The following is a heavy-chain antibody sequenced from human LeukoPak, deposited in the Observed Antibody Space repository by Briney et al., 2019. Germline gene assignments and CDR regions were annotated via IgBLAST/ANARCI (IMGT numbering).Heavy chain of an antibody. CDR1: GYTFTGYY. V-gene: IGHV1-2*02. CDR2: INPNSGGT. CDR3: ARGVFWSAYSVTIPHY. J-gene: IGHJ4*02. Sequence: ASVKVSCKASGYTFTGYYMHWVRQAPGQGLEWMGWINPNSGGTNFAQKFQGRVTVTRDTSINTAYMELSRLTSDDTAVYYCARGVFWSAYSVTIPHYWGQGTLVTVSS. D-gene: IGHD3-3*01.